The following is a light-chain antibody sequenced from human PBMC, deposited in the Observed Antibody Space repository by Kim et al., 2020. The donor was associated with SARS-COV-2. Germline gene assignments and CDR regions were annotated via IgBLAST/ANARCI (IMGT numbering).Light chain of an antibody. CDR3: QQSYTTPRT. CDR2: GAS. J-gene: IGKJ1*01. Sequence: ASIGDIVTITCRASLSISTYLNWYQQRPGKVPNLLIYGASNLQSGVPSRFSGSGSGTDFTLTISSLQPEDFATYYCQQSYTTPRTFGQGTKVDIK. V-gene: IGKV1-39*01. CDR1: LSISTY.